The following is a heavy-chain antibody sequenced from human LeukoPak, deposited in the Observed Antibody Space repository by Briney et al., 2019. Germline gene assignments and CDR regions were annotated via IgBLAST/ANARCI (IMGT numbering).Heavy chain of an antibody. V-gene: IGHV4-39*07. CDR1: GGSIITTSYY. CDR2: INYSGST. CDR3: ARDDGGSTGRLDP. J-gene: IGHJ5*02. D-gene: IGHD1-26*01. Sequence: SETLSLTCSVSGGSIITTSYYWGWIRQPPGKGLEWIGSINYSGSTYYNPSLKSRVTISVDTSKNHFSLKLNSVTAADTAVFYCARDDGGSTGRLDPWGQGTLVTVSS.